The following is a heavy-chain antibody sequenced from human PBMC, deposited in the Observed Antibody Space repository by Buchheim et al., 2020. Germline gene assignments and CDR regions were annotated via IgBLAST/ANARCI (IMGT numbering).Heavy chain of an antibody. CDR1: GFTFRTYS. J-gene: IGHJ4*02. V-gene: IGHV3-30*18. Sequence: QVQLVESGGGVVQPGRSLRLSCAVSGFTFRTYSMYWVRQAPGKGLEWVAVISHDGSNKYNADSVKGRFTISRDNSKNTLYLQMNSLRAEDTAVYYCAKEGLVRGVLDYWGQGTL. D-gene: IGHD3-10*01. CDR2: ISHDGSNK. CDR3: AKEGLVRGVLDY.